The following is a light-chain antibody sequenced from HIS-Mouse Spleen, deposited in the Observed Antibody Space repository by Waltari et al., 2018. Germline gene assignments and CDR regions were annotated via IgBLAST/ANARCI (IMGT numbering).Light chain of an antibody. CDR3: QQLNSYPPT. CDR2: AAS. Sequence: DIQLTQSPSFLSASVGDRVTLTCRASQGISSHLAWYQQKSGKAPKLLIYAASTLQSGVPSRFSGSGSGTEFTLTISSLQPEDFATYYCQQLNSYPPTFGQGTKVEIK. J-gene: IGKJ1*01. CDR1: QGISSH. V-gene: IGKV1-9*01.